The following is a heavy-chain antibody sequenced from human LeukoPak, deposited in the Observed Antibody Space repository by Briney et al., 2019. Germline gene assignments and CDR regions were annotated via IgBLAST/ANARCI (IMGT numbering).Heavy chain of an antibody. CDR1: GFTFRSYG. CDR2: ISYDGSNT. V-gene: IGHV3-30*03. J-gene: IGHJ5*02. D-gene: IGHD1-26*01. CDR3: ARDSGSSWGDRFDP. Sequence: PGGSLRLSCAASGFTFRSYGIHWVRQAPGKGLEWVAVISYDGSNTYYADSVKGRFTISRDNSKNTLYLQMNSLRVEDTAVYYCARDSGSSWGDRFDPWGQGTLVTVSS.